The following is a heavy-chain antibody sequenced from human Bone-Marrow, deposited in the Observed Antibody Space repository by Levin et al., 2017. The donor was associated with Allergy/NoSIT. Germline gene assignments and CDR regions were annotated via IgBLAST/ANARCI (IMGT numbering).Heavy chain of an antibody. CDR2: ISAYNGNT. V-gene: IGHV1-18*01. CDR3: ARDVREGLDCSGGSCSHFDY. D-gene: IGHD2-15*01. CDR1: GYTFTSYG. Sequence: ASVKVSCKASGYTFTSYGISWVRQAPGQGLEWMGWISAYNGNTNYAQKLQGRVTMTTDTSTSTAYMELRSLRSDDTAVYYCARDVREGLDCSGGSCSHFDYWGQGTLVTVSS. J-gene: IGHJ4*02.